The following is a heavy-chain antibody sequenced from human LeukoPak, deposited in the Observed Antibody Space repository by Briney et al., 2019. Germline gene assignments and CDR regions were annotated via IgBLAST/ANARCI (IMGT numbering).Heavy chain of an antibody. D-gene: IGHD2-15*01. V-gene: IGHV4-39*07. CDR3: ARGRPGHCSGGSCYLFDY. CDR1: GGSISSSSYY. J-gene: IGHJ4*02. CDR2: INHSGST. Sequence: PSETLSLTCTVSGGSISSSSYYWGWIRQPPGKGLEWIGEINHSGSTNYNPSLKSRVTISVDTSKNQFSLKLSSVTAADTAVYYCARGRPGHCSGGSCYLFDYWGQGTLVTVSS.